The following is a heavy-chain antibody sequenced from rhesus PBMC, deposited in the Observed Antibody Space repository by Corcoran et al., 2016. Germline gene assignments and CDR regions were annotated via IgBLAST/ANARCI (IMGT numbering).Heavy chain of an antibody. Sequence: QVQLPESGPGLVKPSETLSLTCTVSGGPISESFDWNCVRQPPGKGLEWIGNIYGNSASTYYNSSLKTRVTISKETSKNQFFLELSSVTAADTAVYYCARMTTNDAFDFWGQGLRVAVSS. CDR1: GGPISESFD. D-gene: IGHD4-11*01. CDR2: IYGNSAST. CDR3: ARMTTNDAFDF. J-gene: IGHJ3*01. V-gene: IGHV4S9*01.